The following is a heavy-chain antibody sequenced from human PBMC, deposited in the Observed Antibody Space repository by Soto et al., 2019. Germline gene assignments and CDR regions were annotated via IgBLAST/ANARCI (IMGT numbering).Heavy chain of an antibody. D-gene: IGHD5-12*01. CDR3: TTDPMLSTINVADY. CDR1: GFTFSNAW. J-gene: IGHJ4*02. Sequence: EVQLVESGGGLVKPGGSLRLSCAASGFTFSNAWMSWVRQAPGKGLEWVGRIKSKTDGGTTDYAAPVKGRFTISRDDSKNTLYLQMNSLKTEDTAVYYCTTDPMLSTINVADYWGQGTMVTVSS. V-gene: IGHV3-15*01. CDR2: IKSKTDGGTT.